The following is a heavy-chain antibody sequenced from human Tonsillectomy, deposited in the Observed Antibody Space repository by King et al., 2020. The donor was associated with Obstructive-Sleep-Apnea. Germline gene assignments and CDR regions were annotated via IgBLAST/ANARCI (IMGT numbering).Heavy chain of an antibody. D-gene: IGHD2-21*01. Sequence: QLVQSGAEVKKPGESLRISCKGSGYSFTSYWISWVRQMPGKGLEWMGRIDPSDSYTNYSPTFQGHVTISADKSISTAYLHWSSLKASDTAMYYCARQVGISWYFDLWGRGTLVTVSS. CDR1: GYSFTSYW. CDR3: ARQVGISWYFDL. CDR2: IDPSDSYT. J-gene: IGHJ2*01. V-gene: IGHV5-10-1*01.